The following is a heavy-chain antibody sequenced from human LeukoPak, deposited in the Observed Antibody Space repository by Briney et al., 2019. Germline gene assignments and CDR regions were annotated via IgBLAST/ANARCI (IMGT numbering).Heavy chain of an antibody. CDR1: GYTFTGYY. CDR2: ISAYSGNT. J-gene: IGHJ4*02. Sequence: ASVKVSCKASGYTFTGYYMHWVRQAPGQGLEWMGWISAYSGNTNYAQQFQGRVTMTTDTSTSTAYMELRSLRSDDTAVYYCARYYDSSGYYFLDYWGQGTLVTVSS. D-gene: IGHD3-22*01. V-gene: IGHV1-18*04. CDR3: ARYYDSSGYYFLDY.